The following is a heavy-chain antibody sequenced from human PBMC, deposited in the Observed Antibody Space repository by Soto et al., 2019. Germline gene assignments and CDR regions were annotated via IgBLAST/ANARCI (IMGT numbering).Heavy chain of an antibody. Sequence: QVQLVQSGAEVKKPGASVKVSCKASGYTFTSYDINCVRQATGQGLEWMGWMNPNSGNTGYAQKFEGRVTMTRNTSISTAYMELSSLRSEDTAVYYCASRRCSGGSCYPFDPWGQGTLVTVSS. D-gene: IGHD2-15*01. CDR2: MNPNSGNT. CDR3: ASRRCSGGSCYPFDP. V-gene: IGHV1-8*01. CDR1: GYTFTSYD. J-gene: IGHJ5*02.